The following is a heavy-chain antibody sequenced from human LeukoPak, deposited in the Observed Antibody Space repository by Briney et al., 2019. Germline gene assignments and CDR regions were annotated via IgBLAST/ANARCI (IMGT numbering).Heavy chain of an antibody. CDR1: GYSFTSYW. V-gene: IGHV5-51*01. Sequence: GESLKISCKGSGYSFTSYWIGWVRQMPGKGLEWMGIIYPGDSDTKYSPSFQGQVTISADKSISTAYLQWSSLKASDTAMYYCARHSPGPIAVAGIDYWGQGTLVTVSS. CDR3: ARHSPGPIAVAGIDY. D-gene: IGHD6-19*01. CDR2: IYPGDSDT. J-gene: IGHJ4*02.